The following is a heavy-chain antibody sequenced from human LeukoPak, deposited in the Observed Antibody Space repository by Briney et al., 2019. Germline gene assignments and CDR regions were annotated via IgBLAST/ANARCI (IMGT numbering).Heavy chain of an antibody. CDR3: AKDAGGNSFYFDY. J-gene: IGHJ4*02. CDR1: GFTFGSYG. CDR2: ISYDGSNK. Sequence: GGSLRLSCAASGFTFGSYGMHWVRQAPGKGLEWVAVISYDGSNKYYADSVKGRFTISRDNSKNTLYLQMNSLRAEDTAVYYCAKDAGGNSFYFDYWGQGTLVTVSS. D-gene: IGHD4-23*01. V-gene: IGHV3-30*18.